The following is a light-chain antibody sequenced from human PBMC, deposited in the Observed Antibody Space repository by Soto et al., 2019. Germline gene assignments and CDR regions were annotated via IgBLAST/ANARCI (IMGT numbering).Light chain of an antibody. CDR2: EVS. CDR1: SSDVGSYNL. J-gene: IGLJ1*01. V-gene: IGLV2-23*02. Sequence: QSALTQPASVSGSPGQSITISCTGTSSDVGSYNLVSWYQQHPGKAPKLMIYEVSKRPSGGSNRFSGSKSGNTASLTISGLQAEDEAYYYCCSYADSSTCYVFGTGSKVTI. CDR3: CSYADSSTCYV.